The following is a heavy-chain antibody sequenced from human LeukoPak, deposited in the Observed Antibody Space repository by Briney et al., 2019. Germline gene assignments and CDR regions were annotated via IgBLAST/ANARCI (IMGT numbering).Heavy chain of an antibody. D-gene: IGHD2-15*01. CDR3: VRGFCSGGSCYSPFFYHYYMDV. CDR2: ISSSSSYI. J-gene: IGHJ6*03. V-gene: IGHV3-21*01. CDR1: GFSFSSYS. Sequence: GGSLRLSCAVSGFSFSSYSMNWVRQAPGKGLEWVSSISSSSSYIYYADSVKGRFTISRDNAKNSLYLQMNSLRAEDTAVYYCVRGFCSGGSCYSPFFYHYYMDVWGKGTTVTV.